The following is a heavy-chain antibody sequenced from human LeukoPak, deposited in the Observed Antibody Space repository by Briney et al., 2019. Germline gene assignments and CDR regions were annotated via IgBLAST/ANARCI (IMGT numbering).Heavy chain of an antibody. CDR2: ISSSSSTI. J-gene: IGHJ4*02. CDR3: AREEQLGPFDY. D-gene: IGHD6-6*01. Sequence: GGSLRLSCAASGFTFSSYSMNWVRQAPGKGLEWVSYISSSSSTIYYADSVKGRFTISRDNAKNSLYLQMNSLRAEDTAVYYCAREEQLGPFDYWGPGTLVTVSS. V-gene: IGHV3-48*01. CDR1: GFTFSSYS.